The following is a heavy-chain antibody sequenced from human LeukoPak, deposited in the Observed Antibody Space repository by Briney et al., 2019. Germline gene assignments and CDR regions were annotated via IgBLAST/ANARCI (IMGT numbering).Heavy chain of an antibody. CDR3: AKTGSWYLSYFDY. V-gene: IGHV3-23*01. Sequence: PGGPLRLSCAASGFTFSTYGMSWVRQAPGKGLEWVAVISGSGISTYYADSVKGRFTISRDDSMNTLYVQMNSLRAEDTAIYYCAKTGSWYLSYFDYWGQGILVTVSS. CDR2: ISGSGIST. D-gene: IGHD6-13*01. J-gene: IGHJ4*02. CDR1: GFTFSTYG.